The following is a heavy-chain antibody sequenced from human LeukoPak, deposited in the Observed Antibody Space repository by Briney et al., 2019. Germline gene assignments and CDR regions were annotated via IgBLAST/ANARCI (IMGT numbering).Heavy chain of an antibody. V-gene: IGHV1-69*13. D-gene: IGHD3-10*01. J-gene: IGHJ4*02. CDR2: IIPIFGTA. Sequence: GASVKVSCKASGGTFSSYAISWVRQAPGQGLEWMGGIIPIFGTANYAQKFQGRVTITADESTSTAYMELSSLRSEDTAVYYCARDFGNKGAEDYWGQGTLVTVSS. CDR3: ARDFGNKGAEDY. CDR1: GGTFSSYA.